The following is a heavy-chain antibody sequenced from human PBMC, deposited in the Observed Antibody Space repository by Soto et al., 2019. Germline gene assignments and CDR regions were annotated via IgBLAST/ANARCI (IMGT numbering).Heavy chain of an antibody. Sequence: ASVKVSCKVSGYTLTELSMHWVRQAPGKGLEWMGGFDPEDGETIYAQKFQGRVTMTADTSTNTAYMELRSLRSEDTAVYYCARRPAAGLYNWFDPWGQGTLVTVSS. J-gene: IGHJ5*02. D-gene: IGHD2-2*01. CDR3: ARRPAAGLYNWFDP. V-gene: IGHV1-24*01. CDR1: GYTLTELS. CDR2: FDPEDGET.